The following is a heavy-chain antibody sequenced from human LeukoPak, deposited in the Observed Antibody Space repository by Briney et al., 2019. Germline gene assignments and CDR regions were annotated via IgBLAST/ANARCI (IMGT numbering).Heavy chain of an antibody. D-gene: IGHD2-21*02. CDR2: IYHSGST. Sequence: SETLSLTCALSGYSISSGDYWGWLRQPPGKGLEWIGSIYHSGSTPYNPYLESRVSISVDTSKNQFSLKLSSVTAADTAVYYCARNTTEVVTAKWFDPWGQGTLVTVSS. J-gene: IGHJ5*02. V-gene: IGHV4-38-2*01. CDR3: ARNTTEVVTAKWFDP. CDR1: GYSISSGDY.